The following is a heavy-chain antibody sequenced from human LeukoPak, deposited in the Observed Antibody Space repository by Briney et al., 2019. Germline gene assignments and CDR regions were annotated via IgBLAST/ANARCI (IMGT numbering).Heavy chain of an antibody. Sequence: GGSLRLSCAASGFTFSSYEMNGVRQAPGKALECVSYISSSSSTIYYAHSVKRRFTISRDNAKNSLYLHMKTVRSEDTAVYYFARDRNGSSWYRYYYYYYIDVWGKGTMVTVSS. D-gene: IGHD6-13*01. V-gene: IGHV3-48*03. CDR3: ARDRNGSSWYRYYYYYYIDV. CDR2: ISSSSSTI. J-gene: IGHJ6*03. CDR1: GFTFSSYE.